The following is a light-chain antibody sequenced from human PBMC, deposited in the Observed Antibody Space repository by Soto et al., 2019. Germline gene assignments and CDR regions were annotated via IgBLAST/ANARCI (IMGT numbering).Light chain of an antibody. Sequence: QSVLTQPPSVCGAPGQRVTISCTLSSSKIGAGYDVHWYQQRPGTAPKLLIFGNINRPSGVPDRFSGSKSGTPASLAITGLQAEDEGDYYCQSYDSTLSARYVFGTGTKVTVL. CDR3: QSYDSTLSARYV. CDR1: SSKIGAGYD. J-gene: IGLJ1*01. CDR2: GNI. V-gene: IGLV1-40*01.